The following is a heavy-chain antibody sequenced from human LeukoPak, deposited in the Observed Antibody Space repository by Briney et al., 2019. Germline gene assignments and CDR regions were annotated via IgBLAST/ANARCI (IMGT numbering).Heavy chain of an antibody. D-gene: IGHD2-15*01. J-gene: IGHJ4*02. CDR1: GGYIGTDY. CDR3: ARHCRYGGLDY. CDR2: IYTTGST. Sequence: AETLSLTCTVSGGYIGTDYWSWIRETAGQGLEWIGRIYTTGSTNYNPSLMSRITMSVDTSKNQFSLKLSSVTAADTAVYYCARHCRYGGLDYWGQGALVTVSS. V-gene: IGHV4-4*07.